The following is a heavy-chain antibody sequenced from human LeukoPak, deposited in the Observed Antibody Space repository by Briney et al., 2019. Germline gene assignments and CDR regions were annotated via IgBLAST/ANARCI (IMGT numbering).Heavy chain of an antibody. Sequence: SETLSLTCTVSGGSISSHYWSWIRQPPGKGLEWIGYIYYSGSTNYNPSLKSRVTISVDTSKNQFSLKLSSVTAADTAVYYCARSHCSSTSCPLDYWGQGTLVTVSS. J-gene: IGHJ4*02. V-gene: IGHV4-59*11. CDR3: ARSHCSSTSCPLDY. CDR2: IYYSGST. CDR1: GGSISSHY. D-gene: IGHD2-2*01.